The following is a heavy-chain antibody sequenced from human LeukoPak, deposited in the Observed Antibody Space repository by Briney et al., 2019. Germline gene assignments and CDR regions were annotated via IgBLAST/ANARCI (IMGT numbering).Heavy chain of an antibody. V-gene: IGHV4-34*01. D-gene: IGHD3-16*01. J-gene: IGHJ4*02. CDR1: GGSFSDYY. CDR2: INHSGST. Sequence: SETLSLTCAVYGGSFSDYYWSWLRQPPGKGLEWLGEINHSGSTNYNPSLKSRVTISVDTSKNQFSLKLSSVTAADTAVYYCARGSRGMFDYWGQGTLVTVSS. CDR3: ARGSRGMFDY.